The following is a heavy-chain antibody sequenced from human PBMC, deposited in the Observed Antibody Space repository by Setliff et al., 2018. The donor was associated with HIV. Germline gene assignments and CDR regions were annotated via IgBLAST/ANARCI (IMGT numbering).Heavy chain of an antibody. V-gene: IGHV4-59*11. CDR1: GDSMSRHY. J-gene: IGHJ3*01. CDR3: ARAGEYYDSRNYLTRGPTAFDV. CDR2: ISYSGRT. D-gene: IGHD3-16*01. Sequence: TLSLTCTVSGDSMSRHYWTWIRQPPGKGLEWIGYISYSGRTDYNSSLKNRITMSVDTSNNQFSLKMTSVTAADTAVYYCARAGEYYDSRNYLTRGPTAFDVWGQGTVVTVSS.